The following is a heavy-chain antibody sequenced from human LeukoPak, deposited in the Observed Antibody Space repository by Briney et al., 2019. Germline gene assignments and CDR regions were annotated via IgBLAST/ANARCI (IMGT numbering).Heavy chain of an antibody. V-gene: IGHV4-38-2*02. CDR3: ARGFDSNYVYYYYYMDV. Sequence: SETLSLTCTVSGYSISSGYYWGWIRQPPGKGLEWIGSIYHSGSTYYNPSLKGRVTISVDTSKNQFSLKLSSVTAADTTVYYCARGFDSNYVYYYYYMDVWGKGTTVTVSS. D-gene: IGHD4-11*01. CDR2: IYHSGST. J-gene: IGHJ6*03. CDR1: GYSISSGYY.